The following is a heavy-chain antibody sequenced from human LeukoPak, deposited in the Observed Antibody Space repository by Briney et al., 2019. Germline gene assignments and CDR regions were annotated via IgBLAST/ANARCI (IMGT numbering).Heavy chain of an antibody. CDR2: IYISGST. CDR3: ARDRESPRVSIPGWGAVVQAFDI. D-gene: IGHD4-23*01. V-gene: IGHV4-4*07. CDR1: GGSISSYY. Sequence: PSETLSLTCTVSGGSISSYYWSWIRQPAGKGLEWIGRIYISGSTNYNPSLKSRVTMSVDTSKNQFSLKLSSVTAADTAVYYCARDRESPRVSIPGWGAVVQAFDIWGQGTMVTVSS. J-gene: IGHJ3*02.